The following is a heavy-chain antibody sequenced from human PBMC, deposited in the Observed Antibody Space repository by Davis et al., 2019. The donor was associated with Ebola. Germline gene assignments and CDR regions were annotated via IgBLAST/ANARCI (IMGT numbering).Heavy chain of an antibody. CDR3: ARLSSTWSSLYGMDV. CDR2: INAGNGNT. CDR1: GYTFTNSA. V-gene: IGHV1-3*01. Sequence: AASVKVSCKASGYTFTNSALHWVRQAPGQGLEWMGWINAGNGNTKSSQKFQGRVTITRDTSATTAYMELSSLRSEDTAVYFCARLSSTWSSLYGMDVLGQGTTVTVSS. D-gene: IGHD6-13*01. J-gene: IGHJ6*02.